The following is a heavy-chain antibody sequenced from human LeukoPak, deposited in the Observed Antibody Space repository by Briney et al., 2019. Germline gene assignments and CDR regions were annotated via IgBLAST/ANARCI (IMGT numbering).Heavy chain of an antibody. V-gene: IGHV5-51*01. CDR1: GYRFTTYW. Sequence: RGESLKISCKDSGYRFTTYWIGRVRQMPGKGLEWMGIIYPGDSDTRYSPSFQGQVTISADKSISTAYLQWSSLKASDTAMYYCARQIGTTWGFDYWGQGTLATVSS. CDR3: ARQIGTTWGFDY. CDR2: IYPGDSDT. D-gene: IGHD1-7*01. J-gene: IGHJ4*02.